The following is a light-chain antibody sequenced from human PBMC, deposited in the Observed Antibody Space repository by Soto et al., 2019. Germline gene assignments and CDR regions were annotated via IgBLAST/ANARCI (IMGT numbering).Light chain of an antibody. V-gene: IGKV2-30*01. CDR1: QSLIFIDGDTY. CDR2: KVS. J-gene: IGKJ1*01. Sequence: DVVMTQSPLSLPVTLGQPASISCRSTQSLIFIDGDTYLNWFQQRTGQSPRRLIYKVSNRDSGVPDRIRGSGSGTNFTLQISRVEAEDVGIYYCMQGAHWPPTFGQGTKVEI. CDR3: MQGAHWPPT.